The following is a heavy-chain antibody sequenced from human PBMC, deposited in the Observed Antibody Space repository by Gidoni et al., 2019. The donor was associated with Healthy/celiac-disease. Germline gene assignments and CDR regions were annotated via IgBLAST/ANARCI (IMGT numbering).Heavy chain of an antibody. D-gene: IGHD2-2*01. CDR1: GYTFTSYD. CDR2: MNPNSGNT. CDR3: ARGRGDLYCSSTSCYKYNWFDP. J-gene: IGHJ5*02. V-gene: IGHV1-8*01. Sequence: QVQLVQSGAEVKKPGASVKVSCKASGYTFTSYDINWVRQATGQGLEWMGWMNPNSGNTGYAQKFQGRVTMTRNTSISTAYMELSSLRSEDTAVYYCARGRGDLYCSSTSCYKYNWFDPWGQGTLVTVSS.